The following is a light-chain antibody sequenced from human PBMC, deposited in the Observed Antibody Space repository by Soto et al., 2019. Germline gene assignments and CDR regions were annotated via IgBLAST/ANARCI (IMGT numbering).Light chain of an antibody. J-gene: IGKJ1*01. V-gene: IGKV1-5*03. Sequence: DIQMTQSPSTLSASVGDRVTITCRASQSITGWLAWYQQKPGKAPKLLIYKGSSLESGVPSRFSGSGSGTEFTLTISSLQPDDFATYYCQQYNSYWTFGQGTKVEIK. CDR3: QQYNSYWT. CDR1: QSITGW. CDR2: KGS.